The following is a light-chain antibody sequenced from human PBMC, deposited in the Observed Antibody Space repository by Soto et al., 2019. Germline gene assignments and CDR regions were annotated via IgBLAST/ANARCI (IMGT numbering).Light chain of an antibody. CDR1: QSISNY. V-gene: IGKV1-39*01. CDR2: PAS. Sequence: DIQMTQSPSSLSASVGDRVTISCRASQSISNYLNWYQQKPGTAPKLLIYPASSLQSGVPSRFSGRGSGTDFTLTISSLQIEDLATYFCQQSDSTPQTFGQGTKVEIK. CDR3: QQSDSTPQT. J-gene: IGKJ1*01.